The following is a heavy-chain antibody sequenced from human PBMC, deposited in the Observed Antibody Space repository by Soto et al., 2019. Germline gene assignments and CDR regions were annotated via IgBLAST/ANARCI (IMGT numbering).Heavy chain of an antibody. V-gene: IGHV3-11*06. J-gene: IGHJ6*02. CDR1: GFTFSDYY. CDR2: ISDSGSNT. D-gene: IGHD3-22*01. Sequence: QVQLVESGGGLVKPGGSLRLSCAASGFTFSDYYMSWIRQAPGKGLEWVAYISDSGSNTLYADSVKGRFTVSRDTAKNSLYLQMSGLGDEDRAVYYCARYYYDSSGYDGMDVWGQGTTVTVSS. CDR3: ARYYYDSSGYDGMDV.